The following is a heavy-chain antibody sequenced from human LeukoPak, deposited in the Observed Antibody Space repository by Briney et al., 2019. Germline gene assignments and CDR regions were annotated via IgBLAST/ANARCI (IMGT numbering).Heavy chain of an antibody. V-gene: IGHV4-34*01. J-gene: IGHJ4*02. CDR2: INHSGST. D-gene: IGHD3-10*01. CDR3: ARFGWFGKDY. Sequence: KPSETLSLTCAVYGGSFSGYYWSWIRQPPGKGLEWIGEINHSGSTNYNLSLKSRVTISVDTSKNQFSLKLSSVTAADTAVYYCARFGWFGKDYWGQGTLVTVSS. CDR1: GGSFSGYY.